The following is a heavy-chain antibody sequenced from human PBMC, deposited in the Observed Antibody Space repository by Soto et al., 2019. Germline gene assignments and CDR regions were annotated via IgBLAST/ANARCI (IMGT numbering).Heavy chain of an antibody. D-gene: IGHD2-2*01. J-gene: IGHJ6*02. CDR3: ARAVYCTTANCWDDFHYYNIDV. V-gene: IGHV4-31*03. CDR1: GDSISSGGYY. Sequence: NPSETLSLTCTVSGDSISSGGYYWSWIRQHPGKGLEWIGHIYYSGGRSYMPSLRGRITLSVDTSKNQFSLKLTSVTAADTAVYYCARAVYCTTANCWDDFHYYNIDVWGQGTAVTVSS. CDR2: IYYSGGR.